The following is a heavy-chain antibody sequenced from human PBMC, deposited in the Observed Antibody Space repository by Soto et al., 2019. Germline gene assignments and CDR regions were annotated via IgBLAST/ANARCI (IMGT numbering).Heavy chain of an antibody. J-gene: IGHJ4*02. Sequence: TLSLTCTVSNFSVLTSIYYWAWIRQPPGKGLEWVGTVYYTGTTYYNPSLQSRVTISIDTSKNQFSLNLNSVTAADTAVYYCARNWNLALVPAAYFDSWGQGTLVTVSS. D-gene: IGHD2-2*01. V-gene: IGHV4-39*01. CDR2: VYYTGTT. CDR3: ARNWNLALVPAAYFDS. CDR1: NFSVLTSIYY.